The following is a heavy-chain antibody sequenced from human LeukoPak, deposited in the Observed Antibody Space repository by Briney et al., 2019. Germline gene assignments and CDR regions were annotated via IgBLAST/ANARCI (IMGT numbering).Heavy chain of an antibody. J-gene: IGHJ3*02. D-gene: IGHD3-22*01. V-gene: IGHV1-69*06. CDR1: GGTFSSYA. Sequence: SVKVSCKASGGTFSSYAISWVRQAPGQGLERMGRIIPIFGTANYAQKFQGRVTITADKSTSTAYMELSGLRSEDTAVYYCARGEGDMIVAFDIWGQGTMVTVSS. CDR3: ARGEGDMIVAFDI. CDR2: IIPIFGTA.